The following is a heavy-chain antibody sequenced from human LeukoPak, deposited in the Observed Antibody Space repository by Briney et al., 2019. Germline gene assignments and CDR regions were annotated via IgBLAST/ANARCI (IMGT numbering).Heavy chain of an antibody. V-gene: IGHV4-31*03. D-gene: IGHD3-10*01. CDR1: GGSISSGAHY. CDR2: INYRGST. CDR3: ARGGSGEGY. Sequence: SETLSLTCTVSGGSISSGAHYWSWIRQHPGKGLEWIGYINYRGSTSYNPSLKSRVTISVDTSKNQFSLKLSSVTAADTAVYYCARGGSGEGYWGQGTLVTVSS. J-gene: IGHJ4*02.